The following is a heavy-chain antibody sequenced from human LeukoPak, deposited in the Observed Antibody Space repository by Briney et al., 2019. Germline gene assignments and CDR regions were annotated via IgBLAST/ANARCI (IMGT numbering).Heavy chain of an antibody. CDR3: AGLNYYDNTGYYLYFQH. CDR1: GFTFSTYW. CDR2: INQDGSEK. D-gene: IGHD3-22*01. J-gene: IGHJ1*01. V-gene: IGHV3-7*01. Sequence: GGSLRLSCAAYGFTFSTYWMSWVRQAPGKGLEWVANINQDGSEKYHVDSVKGRFIISRDNAKNSLYLQMNSLKAEDTAVYYCAGLNYYDNTGYYLYFQHWGQGTLVTVSS.